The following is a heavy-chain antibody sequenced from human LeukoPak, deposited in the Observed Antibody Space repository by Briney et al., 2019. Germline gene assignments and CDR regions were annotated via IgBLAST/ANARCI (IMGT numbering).Heavy chain of an antibody. J-gene: IGHJ6*03. Sequence: ASVKVSCKASGYTFIDYYIHWVRQAPGQGLEWMGWINPNSGGTNYAQKFQGRVTMTRDTSISTAYMELSRLRSDDTAVYYCAREGITMIVVVTPYYYYYMDVWGKGTTVTISS. V-gene: IGHV1-2*02. CDR3: AREGITMIVVVTPYYYYYMDV. CDR1: GYTFIDYY. D-gene: IGHD3-22*01. CDR2: INPNSGGT.